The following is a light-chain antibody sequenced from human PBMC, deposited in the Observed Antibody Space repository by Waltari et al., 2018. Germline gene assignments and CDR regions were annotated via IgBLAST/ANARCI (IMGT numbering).Light chain of an antibody. V-gene: IGLV2-23*01. Sequence: QSALTQPASVSGSPGQSITISCTGTSSDVGSYNLVSWYLHHPGKAPKLMIDEGTHRPSGVSDRFSGSKSGDTASLTSSGLQAEDEADYYCCSYVRDITWVFGGGTKLTVL. CDR1: SSDVGSYNL. CDR2: EGT. J-gene: IGLJ3*02. CDR3: CSYVRDITWV.